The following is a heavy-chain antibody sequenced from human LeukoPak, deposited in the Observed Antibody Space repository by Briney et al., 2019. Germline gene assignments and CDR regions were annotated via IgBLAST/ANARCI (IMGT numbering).Heavy chain of an antibody. Sequence: SETLSLTCTVSGSSISSYYWSWIRQPAGKGLEWIGRIYTSGSTNYNPSLKSRVTMSVDTSKNQFSLKLSSVTAADTAVYYCARVSYSSSSSAHFDYWGQGTLVTVSS. CDR2: IYTSGST. J-gene: IGHJ4*02. V-gene: IGHV4-4*07. CDR1: GSSISSYY. D-gene: IGHD6-6*01. CDR3: ARVSYSSSSSAHFDY.